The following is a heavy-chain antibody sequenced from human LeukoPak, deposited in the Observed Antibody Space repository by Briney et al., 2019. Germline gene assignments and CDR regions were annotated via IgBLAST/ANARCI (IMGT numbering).Heavy chain of an antibody. J-gene: IGHJ4*02. D-gene: IGHD6-19*01. Sequence: SETLSLTCTVSGGSISSYYWSWIRQPPGKGLEWIGYTYYSGSTNYNPSLKSRVTISVDTSKNQFSLKLSSVTAADTAVYYCARARGYSSGWDPYYFDYWGQGTLVTVSS. CDR3: ARARGYSSGWDPYYFDY. CDR2: TYYSGST. CDR1: GGSISSYY. V-gene: IGHV4-59*01.